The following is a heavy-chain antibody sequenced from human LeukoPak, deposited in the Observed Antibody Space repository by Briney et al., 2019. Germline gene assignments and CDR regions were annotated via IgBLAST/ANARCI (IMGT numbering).Heavy chain of an antibody. J-gene: IGHJ5*02. CDR2: MNPNSGNT. CDR1: GYTFTSYD. D-gene: IGHD6-13*01. CDR3: ARADSSSFNWFDP. Sequence: ASVKVSCKASGYTFTSYDINWVRQATGQGLEWMGWMNPNSGNTGYAQKFQGRVTMTRNTSISTAYMELSSLRSEDTAVYYCARADSSSFNWFDPWGQGTLVTVSS. V-gene: IGHV1-8*01.